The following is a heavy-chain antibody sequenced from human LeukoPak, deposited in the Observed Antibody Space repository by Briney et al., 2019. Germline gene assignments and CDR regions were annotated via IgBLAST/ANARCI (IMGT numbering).Heavy chain of an antibody. CDR3: ARAVYDSSGYHYYYYYYMDV. J-gene: IGHJ6*03. CDR1: GGSISSYY. CDR2: IYYSGST. V-gene: IGHV4-59*01. Sequence: SETLSLTCTVSGGSISSYYWSWIRQPPGKGLEWIGYIYYSGSTNYNPSLKSRVTISVDTSKNQFSLKLSSVTAADTAVYYCARAVYDSSGYHYYYYYYMDVWGKGTTVTVSS. D-gene: IGHD3-22*01.